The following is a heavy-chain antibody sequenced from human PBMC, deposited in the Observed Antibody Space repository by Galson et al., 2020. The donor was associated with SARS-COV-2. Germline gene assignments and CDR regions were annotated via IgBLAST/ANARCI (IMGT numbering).Heavy chain of an antibody. CDR3: AKRDDSSGYPYYFDY. Sequence: GGSLRLSCAASGFTFSNYAMSWVRQAPGKGLEWVSAIGGSGGSTYYADSVMDRFTISRDNSKNTLYLQMNSLRAEDTAVYYCAKRDDSSGYPYYFDYWGQGTLVTVSS. J-gene: IGHJ4*02. V-gene: IGHV3-23*01. CDR1: GFTFSNYA. CDR2: IGGSGGST. D-gene: IGHD3-22*01.